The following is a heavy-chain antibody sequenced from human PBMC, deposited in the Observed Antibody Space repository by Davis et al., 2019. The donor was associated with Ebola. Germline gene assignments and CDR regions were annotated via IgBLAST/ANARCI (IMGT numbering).Heavy chain of an antibody. D-gene: IGHD3-22*01. V-gene: IGHV4-34*01. J-gene: IGHJ4*02. CDR3: ARGTEYYYDSSGYYY. CDR1: GGSFTDYF. CDR2: ISHSGST. Sequence: SQTLSLTCAVYGGSFTDYFWSWIRQPPGKGLEWIGDISHSGSTNYNPSLKSRVTISVDTSKNQFSLKLSSVTAADTAVYYCARGTEYYYDSSGYYYWGQGTLVTVSS.